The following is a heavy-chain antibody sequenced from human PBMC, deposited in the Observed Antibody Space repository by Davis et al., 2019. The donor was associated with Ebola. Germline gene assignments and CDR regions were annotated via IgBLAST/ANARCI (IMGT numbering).Heavy chain of an antibody. CDR3: ATGSGGA. CDR2: IKSKTDGGTT. V-gene: IGHV3-15*01. Sequence: GESLKIPCAASGFTLSDAWMSWVRQAPGKGLEWVGRIKSKTDGGTTDFTAPVKGRFTISRDESKSTLFLQMNSLRTEDTAVYYCATGSGGAWGQGTLVTVSS. J-gene: IGHJ5*02. CDR1: GFTLSDAW. D-gene: IGHD1-26*01.